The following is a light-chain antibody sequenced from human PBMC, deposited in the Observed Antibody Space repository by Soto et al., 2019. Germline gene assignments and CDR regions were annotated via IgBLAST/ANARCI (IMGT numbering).Light chain of an antibody. Sequence: EIVLTQSPATLSLSPGERATLSCRASQSVSSYLAWYQQKPGQAPRLLIYDATNRSTGISARFSGSGSGTDFALTISSLEPEDFAVYYCQQRSNWLLTFGGGTKVEIK. V-gene: IGKV3-11*01. CDR3: QQRSNWLLT. J-gene: IGKJ4*01. CDR2: DAT. CDR1: QSVSSY.